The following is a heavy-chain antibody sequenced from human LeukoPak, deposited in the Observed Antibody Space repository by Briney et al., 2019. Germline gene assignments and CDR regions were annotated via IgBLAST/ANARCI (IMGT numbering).Heavy chain of an antibody. CDR1: GFSVSSTY. CDR2: MYSGGSK. Sequence: HTGGSLRLSCAASGFSVSSTYMSWFRQAPGKGLEWVSIMYSGGSKYYGNSVNGRFTISRDDSKNTVFLQLDSLRAEDTAVYYCARVATIRGQGTLVTVSS. V-gene: IGHV3-66*01. CDR3: ARVATI. J-gene: IGHJ4*02. D-gene: IGHD3-3*01.